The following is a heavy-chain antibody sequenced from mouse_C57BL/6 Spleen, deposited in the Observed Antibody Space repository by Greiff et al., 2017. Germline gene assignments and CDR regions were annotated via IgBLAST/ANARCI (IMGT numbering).Heavy chain of an antibody. V-gene: IGHV1-55*01. Sequence: QVQLQQPGAELVKPGASVKMSCKASGYTFTSYWITWVKQRPGQGLEWIGDIYPGSGSTNYNEKFKSKATLTVDTSSSTAYMQLSSLTSEDSAVYYCARCRPFWYGSSYWYFDVWGTGTTVTVSS. D-gene: IGHD1-1*01. CDR2: IYPGSGST. CDR1: GYTFTSYW. CDR3: ARCRPFWYGSSYWYFDV. J-gene: IGHJ1*03.